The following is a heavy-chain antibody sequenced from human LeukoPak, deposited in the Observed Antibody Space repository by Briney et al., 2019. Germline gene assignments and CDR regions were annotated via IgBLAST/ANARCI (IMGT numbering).Heavy chain of an antibody. J-gene: IGHJ6*02. V-gene: IGHV3-30*18. CDR3: AKSVGTKYYYYGMDV. D-gene: IGHD1-26*01. Sequence: PGRSLRLSCAASGFTFSSYAMHWVRQAPGKGLEWVALISWDGSNKYYADSVKRRFTISRDNSNDTLSMEVNSLRAEDAAVYYCAKSVGTKYYYYGMDVWGQGTTVTVSS. CDR2: ISWDGSNK. CDR1: GFTFSSYA.